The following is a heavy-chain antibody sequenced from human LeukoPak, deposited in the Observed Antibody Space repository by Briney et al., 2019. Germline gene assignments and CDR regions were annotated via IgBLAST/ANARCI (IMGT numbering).Heavy chain of an antibody. D-gene: IGHD5-18*01. Sequence: ASLKVSCKASGYTFSSYGITWVRQAPGQGLEWMGWINAYNGNTNYAQKLQGRVTITTDTSTRTAYMELRSLRSDDTAVYYCVRDAERGYSYGSDYWGQGTLLTVSS. J-gene: IGHJ4*02. CDR2: INAYNGNT. CDR3: VRDAERGYSYGSDY. CDR1: GYTFSSYG. V-gene: IGHV1-18*01.